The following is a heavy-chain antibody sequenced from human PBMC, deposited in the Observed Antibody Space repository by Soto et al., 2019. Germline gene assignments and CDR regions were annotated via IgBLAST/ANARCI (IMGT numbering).Heavy chain of an antibody. CDR3: AKDLWAGTAMVANAFDV. CDR2: INWNSQNI. CDR1: GMKFDDYA. J-gene: IGHJ3*01. Sequence: SLRLSCAASGMKFDDYAMQGVRQTPGRSLEWVAGINWNSQNIGYAESVKGRFIISRDNAKNSLSLQMNNVKPDDTGLYYCAKDLWAGTAMVANAFDVWARGQWSPSPQ. V-gene: IGHV3-9*01. D-gene: IGHD5-18*01.